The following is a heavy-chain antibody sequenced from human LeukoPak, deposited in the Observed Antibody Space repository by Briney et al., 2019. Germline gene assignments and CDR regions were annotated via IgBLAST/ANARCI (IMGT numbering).Heavy chain of an antibody. V-gene: IGHV3-23*01. Sequence: PGGSLRLSCSASGFTFNYYAMSWVRQAPGKGLEWVSAISGNGATTHYADSVKGRFTISRDNSKNTVDLQMNSLRAEDTAVYYCAKGRQQLGYDAFDIWGQGTMVTVSS. J-gene: IGHJ3*02. CDR3: AKGRQQLGYDAFDI. D-gene: IGHD6-13*01. CDR1: GFTFNYYA. CDR2: ISGNGATT.